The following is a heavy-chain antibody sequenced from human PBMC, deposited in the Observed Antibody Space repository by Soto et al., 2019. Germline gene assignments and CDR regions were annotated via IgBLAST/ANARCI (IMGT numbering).Heavy chain of an antibody. CDR3: ATDRHYYDSSGYYYVPLAY. D-gene: IGHD3-22*01. Sequence: ASVKVSCKVSGYTLTELSMHWVRQAPGKGLEWMGGFDPEDGETIYAQKFQGRVTMTEDTSTDTAYMELSSLRSEDTAVYYCATDRHYYDSSGYYYVPLAYWGQGTLVTSPQ. CDR1: GYTLTELS. CDR2: FDPEDGET. J-gene: IGHJ4*02. V-gene: IGHV1-24*01.